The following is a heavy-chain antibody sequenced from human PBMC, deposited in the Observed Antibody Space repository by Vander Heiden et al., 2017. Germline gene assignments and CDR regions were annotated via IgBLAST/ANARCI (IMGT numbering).Heavy chain of an antibody. D-gene: IGHD6-19*01. CDR1: GYTFTSYY. Sequence: QVQLVQSGAEVKKPGAAVKVFCKTSGYTFTSYYMHWVRQAPGQGLEWMGIINPSDGSTGNAQKFQGRFTVTRDTSASTVYMELSSLRFEDTAVYYCARAGPFSDGWYRTAHWGQGTLVTVSS. CDR3: ARAGPFSDGWYRTAH. V-gene: IGHV1-46*01. CDR2: INPSDGST. J-gene: IGHJ4*02.